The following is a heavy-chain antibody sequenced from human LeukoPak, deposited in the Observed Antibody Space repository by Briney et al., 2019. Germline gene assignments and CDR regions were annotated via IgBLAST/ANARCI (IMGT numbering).Heavy chain of an antibody. CDR3: ARKLNWGLGAFDI. Sequence: SETLSLTCAVYGGSFSGYYWSWIRQSPGAGLEGIGTTYYSGGTFYNPSLRSRVTISLDTSENHFSLKMNSMTAADTAMYYCARKLNWGLGAFDIWGQGALVTVSS. D-gene: IGHD7-27*01. CDR1: GGSFSGYY. J-gene: IGHJ3*02. V-gene: IGHV4-34*01. CDR2: TYYSGGT.